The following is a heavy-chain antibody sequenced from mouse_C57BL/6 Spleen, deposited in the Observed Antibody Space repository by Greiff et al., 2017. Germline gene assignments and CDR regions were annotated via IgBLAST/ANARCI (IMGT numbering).Heavy chain of an antibody. CDR2: IDPSDSYT. CDR3: AGYSNYSYFDY. CDR1: GYTFTSYW. D-gene: IGHD2-5*01. Sequence: QVQLQQPGAELVKPGASVKLSCKASGYTFTSYWMQWVKQRPGQGLEWIGEIDPSDSYTNYNQKFKGKVTLTVDTSSSTAYMQLSSLTSEDSAVYYCAGYSNYSYFDYWGQGTTLTVSS. J-gene: IGHJ2*01. V-gene: IGHV1-50*01.